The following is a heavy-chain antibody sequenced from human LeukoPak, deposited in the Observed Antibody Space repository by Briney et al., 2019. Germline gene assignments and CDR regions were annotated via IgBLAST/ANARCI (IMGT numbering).Heavy chain of an antibody. CDR3: AKDMVVGADGYFDY. Sequence: GGSLRLSCAASGFTFGTYAMSWVRQAPGKGLEWVCAITASGDRTYYADSVKGRFTISRDNSKNTLYLQMNSLRAEDTAVYYCAKDMVVGADGYFDYWGQGTLVTVSS. J-gene: IGHJ4*02. CDR1: GFTFGTYA. V-gene: IGHV3-23*01. CDR2: ITASGDRT. D-gene: IGHD1-26*01.